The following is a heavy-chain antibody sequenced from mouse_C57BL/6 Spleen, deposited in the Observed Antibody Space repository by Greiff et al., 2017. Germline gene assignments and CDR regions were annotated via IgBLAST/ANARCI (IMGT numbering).Heavy chain of an antibody. Sequence: VQLQQSGAELVKPGASVKISCKASGYAFSSYWMNWVKQRPGKGLEWIGQIYPGDGDTNYNGKFKGKATLTADKSSSTAYMQLSSLTSEDSAVYFCARKDDYAYYFDYWGQGTTLTVSS. J-gene: IGHJ2*01. CDR2: IYPGDGDT. CDR1: GYAFSSYW. CDR3: ARKDDYAYYFDY. D-gene: IGHD2-4*01. V-gene: IGHV1-80*01.